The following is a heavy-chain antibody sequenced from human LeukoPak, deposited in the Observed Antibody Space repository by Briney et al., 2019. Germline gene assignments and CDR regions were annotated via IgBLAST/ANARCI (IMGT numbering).Heavy chain of an antibody. V-gene: IGHV1-2*02. J-gene: IGHJ6*02. D-gene: IGHD3-10*01. Sequence: ASVKVSCKASGYIFTGYYMHWVRQAPGQGLEWMGWINPNSGGTNYAQKFQGRVTMTRDTSISTAYMELSRLRSDDTAVYYCARDANLGSGSYYYYYYGMDVWGQGTTVTVSS. CDR3: ARDANLGSGSYYYYYYGMDV. CDR1: GYIFTGYY. CDR2: INPNSGGT.